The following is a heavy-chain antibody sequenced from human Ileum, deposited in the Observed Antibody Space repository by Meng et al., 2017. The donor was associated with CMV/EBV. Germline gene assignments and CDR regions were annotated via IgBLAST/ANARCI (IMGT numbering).Heavy chain of an antibody. CDR1: GGVFSGYY. CDR3: ASGKSNLEY. Sequence: QGQLREWGAGRFRPSGTLSPPRAVYGGVFSGYYWSWIRQVPGKGLEWIGEFNHYGSTNYNPSLKSRVTISVDTSKNQFSLNLSSVTAADTAVYYCASGKSNLEYWGQGTLVTVPS. D-gene: IGHD4-11*01. CDR2: FNHYGST. J-gene: IGHJ4*02. V-gene: IGHV4-34*01.